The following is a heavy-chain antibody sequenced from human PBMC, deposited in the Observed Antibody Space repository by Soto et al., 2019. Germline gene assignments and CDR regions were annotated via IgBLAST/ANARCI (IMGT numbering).Heavy chain of an antibody. CDR3: GRVRRSDPDDY. D-gene: IGHD2-15*01. CDR1: GFSFSSYW. V-gene: IGHV3-7*01. J-gene: IGHJ4*02. Sequence: EVQLVESGGGLVQPGGSLRLSCAASGFSFSSYWMSWVRQAPGKGVEWVANIKQDGREKQYVDFVKGRFISCRENAKVSLYLQMNRRRDDGAAVYYCGRVRRSDPDDYWGQGTLGTV. CDR2: IKQDGREK.